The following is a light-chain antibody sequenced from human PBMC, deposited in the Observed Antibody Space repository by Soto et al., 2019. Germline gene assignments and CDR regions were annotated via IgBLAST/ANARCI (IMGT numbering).Light chain of an antibody. Sequence: QSVLTQPPSASGTPGQRVAISCSGGSSDIGSNPVNWYLHLPGAAPKLLIYRDNQRPSWVPDRFSGSKSGTSASLTISGLQSEDEADYFCSAWDDSIYGPVFGGGTKLTVL. J-gene: IGLJ2*01. V-gene: IGLV1-44*01. CDR1: SSDIGSNP. CDR3: SAWDDSIYGPV. CDR2: RDN.